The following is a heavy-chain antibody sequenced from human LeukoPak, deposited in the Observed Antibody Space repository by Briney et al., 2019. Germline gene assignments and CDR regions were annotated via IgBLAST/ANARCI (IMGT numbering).Heavy chain of an antibody. V-gene: IGHV3-21*01. D-gene: IGHD4/OR15-4a*01. J-gene: IGHJ2*01. Sequence: GGSLRLSCAASGFTFSSYSMKWVRQAPGKGLEWVSSISSSSSYIYYADSVKGRFTISRDNAKNSLYLQMNSLRAEDAAVYYCARPGADWYFDLWGRGTLVTVSS. CDR1: GFTFSSYS. CDR3: ARPGADWYFDL. CDR2: ISSSSSYI.